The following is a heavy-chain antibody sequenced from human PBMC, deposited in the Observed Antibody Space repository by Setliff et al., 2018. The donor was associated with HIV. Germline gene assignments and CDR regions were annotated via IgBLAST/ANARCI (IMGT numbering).Heavy chain of an antibody. J-gene: IGHJ4*02. D-gene: IGHD3-10*01. CDR2: INPNSGDT. Sequence: EASVKVSCKASGYTFTGYYIHWVRQAPGQGLEWMGWINPNSGDTNYAQKFEGWVNMTRDTSINTAHMYLTKVKSDDTAVYYCARQLSPDVRLTLIRGVSVLAYWGQGTLVTVSS. CDR3: ARQLSPDVRLTLIRGVSVLAY. V-gene: IGHV1-2*04. CDR1: GYTFTGYY.